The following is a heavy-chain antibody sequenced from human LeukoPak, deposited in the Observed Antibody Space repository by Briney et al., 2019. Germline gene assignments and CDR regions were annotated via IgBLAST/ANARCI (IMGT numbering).Heavy chain of an antibody. J-gene: IGHJ4*02. CDR3: ARDYSSSWYYFDY. Sequence: TGGSLRLSCATSGFSLSRNGMHWVRQAPGQGLEWVAFILSDGSYEYYADSVKGRFTISRDTSRNTLFLQMNSLRTEDTAVYYCARDYSSSWYYFDYWGQGTLVTVSS. D-gene: IGHD6-13*01. V-gene: IGHV3-30*19. CDR1: GFSLSRNG. CDR2: ILSDGSYE.